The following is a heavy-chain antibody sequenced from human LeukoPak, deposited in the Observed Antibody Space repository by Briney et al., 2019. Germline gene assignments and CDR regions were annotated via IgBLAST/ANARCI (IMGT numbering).Heavy chain of an antibody. V-gene: IGHV3-30*18. CDR2: ISFDGSVI. CDR1: GFTFSPYA. CDR3: AKAGPVYGSGSPDDYGMDV. Sequence: GGSLRLSCAASGFTFSPYAMHWARQTPGKGLEWVALISFDGSVIYYADSVKGRFIISRDNSKNTLYLQMTSLRADDTALYYCAKAGPVYGSGSPDDYGMDVWGQGTAVTVSS. J-gene: IGHJ6*02. D-gene: IGHD3-10*01.